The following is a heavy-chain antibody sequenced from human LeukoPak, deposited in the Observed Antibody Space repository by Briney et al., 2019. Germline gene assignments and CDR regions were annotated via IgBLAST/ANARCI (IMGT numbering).Heavy chain of an antibody. D-gene: IGHD5-18*01. V-gene: IGHV1-8*01. CDR3: AKTSEIQLWPSYVDH. CDR2: MNPNSGNT. J-gene: IGHJ4*02. Sequence: ASVKVFCKASGYTFTSYDINWVRQATGQGLEWMGWMNPNSGNTGYAQKFQGRVTMTRNTSISTAYMELSSLRSEDTAVYYCAKTSEIQLWPSYVDHWGQGTLVTVSS. CDR1: GYTFTSYD.